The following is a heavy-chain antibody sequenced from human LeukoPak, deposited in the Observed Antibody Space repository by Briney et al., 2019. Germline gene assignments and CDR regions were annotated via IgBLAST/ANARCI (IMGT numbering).Heavy chain of an antibody. CDR3: ARDVGELLVDY. V-gene: IGHV1-2*02. CDR2: INPNRGGT. D-gene: IGHD1-26*01. Sequence: ASVKVSCKASGYTFTGYYMHWVRQAPGQGLEWMGWINPNRGGTNYAQKFQGRVTMTRDTSISTAYMELSRLRSDDTAMYFCARDVGELLVDYWGQGTLVTVSS. CDR1: GYTFTGYY. J-gene: IGHJ4*02.